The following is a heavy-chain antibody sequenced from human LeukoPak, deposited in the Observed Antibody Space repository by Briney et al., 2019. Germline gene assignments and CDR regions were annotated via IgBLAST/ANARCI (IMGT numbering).Heavy chain of an antibody. CDR1: GFTFSTYA. J-gene: IGHJ4*02. CDR3: AKDNADYPIYYFDS. V-gene: IGHV3-23*01. D-gene: IGHD3-16*01. Sequence: PGGSLRLSCAASGFTFSTYAMNWVRQAPGKGLGWVSGISASGGGKFYADSVKGRFTISRDKSKSTVYLRMNSLRAEDAAVYYCAKDNADYPIYYFDSWGQGTLVTVSS. CDR2: ISASGGGK.